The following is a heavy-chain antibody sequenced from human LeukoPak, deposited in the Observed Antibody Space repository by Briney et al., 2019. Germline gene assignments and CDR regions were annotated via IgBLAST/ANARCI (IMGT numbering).Heavy chain of an antibody. J-gene: IGHJ6*02. Sequence: PSETLSLTCTVSGGSISSYYWSWIRQPPGKGLEWIGYIYYSGSTNYNPSLKSRVTISVDTSKNQFSLKLSSVTAADTAVYYCARVDYDFWGGYYTEAGYYGMDVWGQGTTVTVSS. V-gene: IGHV4-59*01. CDR1: GGSISSYY. CDR3: ARVDYDFWGGYYTEAGYYGMDV. D-gene: IGHD3-3*01. CDR2: IYYSGST.